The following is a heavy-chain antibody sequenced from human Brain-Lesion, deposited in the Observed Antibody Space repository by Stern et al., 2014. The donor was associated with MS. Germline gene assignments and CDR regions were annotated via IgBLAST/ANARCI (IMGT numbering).Heavy chain of an antibody. CDR1: GFTFGSCA. J-gene: IGHJ5*02. D-gene: IGHD2/OR15-2a*01. V-gene: IGHV3-30*18. CDR2: VSYDGSNK. Sequence: VQLVESGGGVVQPGRPLRLSCAASGFTFGSCAMHWVRQAPGKGLEWVAGVSYDGSNKYYADSVKGRFTVSRDSSQNTLHLQMSSLRAEDTAVYYCAKDRQYLTYVFDHWGQGSLVTVSS. CDR3: AKDRQYLTYVFDH.